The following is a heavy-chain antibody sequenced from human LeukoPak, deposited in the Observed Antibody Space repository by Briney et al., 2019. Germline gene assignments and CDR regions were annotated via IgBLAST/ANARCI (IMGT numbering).Heavy chain of an antibody. CDR3: ARAARQGFTMIVVPFFYFDL. D-gene: IGHD3-22*01. Sequence: PQTLSLTCTVSGGSISSGASDWGWIRQHPKRGLEWVGYINHSGSTYYNPSLGSRVTMSVDTSKNQFSLKLSSVTAADSAVYYCARAARQGFTMIVVPFFYFDLWGRGTLVTVSS. CDR2: INHSGST. CDR1: GGSISSGASD. J-gene: IGHJ2*01. V-gene: IGHV4-31*03.